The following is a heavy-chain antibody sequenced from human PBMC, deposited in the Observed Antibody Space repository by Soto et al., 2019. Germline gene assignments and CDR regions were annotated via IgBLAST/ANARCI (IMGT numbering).Heavy chain of an antibody. V-gene: IGHV3-33*01. Sequence: QVQLVESGGGVDQPGRSLRLSCAASGFACSSDGMHWVRQAPGTGLEWVALIWYDGSNMYYADSVKGRFTISRDNSKNMLFLQMNSLRAEDTAVYFCARDESPYCYYSHSYGMDVWGQGTTVSVSS. CDR3: ARDESPYCYYSHSYGMDV. CDR2: IWYDGSNM. CDR1: GFACSSDG. D-gene: IGHD2-15*01. J-gene: IGHJ6*02.